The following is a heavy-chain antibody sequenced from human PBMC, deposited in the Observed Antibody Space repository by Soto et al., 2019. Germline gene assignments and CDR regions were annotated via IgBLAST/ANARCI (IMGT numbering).Heavy chain of an antibody. CDR1: GGTFSSYA. CDR2: IIPIFGTA. D-gene: IGHD3-22*01. Sequence: SVKVSCKASGGTFSSYAISWVRQAPGQGLEWMGVIIPIFGTASYAQKFQGRVTITADESTSTAYMELSSLRSEDTAVYCCGGAGSSGYYLDFWGQGTLVTVSS. V-gene: IGHV1-69*13. J-gene: IGHJ4*02. CDR3: GGAGSSGYYLDF.